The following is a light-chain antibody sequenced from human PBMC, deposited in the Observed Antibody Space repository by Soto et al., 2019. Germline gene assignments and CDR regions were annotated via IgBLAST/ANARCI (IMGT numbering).Light chain of an antibody. CDR2: EVS. V-gene: IGLV2-14*01. Sequence: QSALTQPASVSGSPGQSITISCTGTSSDVGGYNYVSWYQQHPGKAPKLMIYEVSNRPSGVSNRCSGSKSGNTASLTISGLQAEDEADYYCSSYTSSSTVVFVGGTKLTVL. CDR1: SSDVGGYNY. J-gene: IGLJ2*01. CDR3: SSYTSSSTVV.